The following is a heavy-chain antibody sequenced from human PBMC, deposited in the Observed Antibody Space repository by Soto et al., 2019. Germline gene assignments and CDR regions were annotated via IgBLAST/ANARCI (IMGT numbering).Heavy chain of an antibody. D-gene: IGHD3-10*01. CDR2: ISHSGTT. Sequence: PSETLSLTCALYGGSFGDYYWSWIRQPPGKGLEWIGEISHSGTTNYNPSLKSRVTISVDTSKSQLSLNLSSVTAADTAVYYCARGLGVGYYYSGMDVWGQGTTVTVSS. V-gene: IGHV4-34*01. J-gene: IGHJ6*02. CDR3: ARGLGVGYYYSGMDV. CDR1: GGSFGDYY.